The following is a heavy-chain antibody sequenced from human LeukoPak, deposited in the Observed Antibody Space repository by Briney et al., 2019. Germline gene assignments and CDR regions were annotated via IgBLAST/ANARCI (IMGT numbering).Heavy chain of an antibody. CDR2: IRGSSTSM. Sequence: GGSLRLSCAASGFTFSNYNVNWVRQAPGKGLEWVSSIRGSSTSMYYADSVKGRFSISRDNAKNSLYLQMDSLRAEDTAVYYCARTPYCTNGICYNRYYFDFWGQGALVTVSS. CDR1: GFTFSNYN. J-gene: IGHJ4*02. D-gene: IGHD2-8*01. V-gene: IGHV3-21*01. CDR3: ARTPYCTNGICYNRYYFDF.